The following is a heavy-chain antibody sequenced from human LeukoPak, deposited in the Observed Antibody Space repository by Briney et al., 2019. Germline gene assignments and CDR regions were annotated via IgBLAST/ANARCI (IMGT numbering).Heavy chain of an antibody. CDR1: GGSISSYY. CDR2: IYYSGST. Sequence: PSETLSLTCTVSGGSISSYYWSWIRQPPGKGLEWIGYIYYSGSTNYNPSLKSRVTISVDTSKNQFSLKLSSVTAADTAVYYSARPNWGRAFYWYFDLWGRGTLVTVSS. CDR3: ARPNWGRAFYWYFDL. J-gene: IGHJ2*01. D-gene: IGHD7-27*01. V-gene: IGHV4-59*01.